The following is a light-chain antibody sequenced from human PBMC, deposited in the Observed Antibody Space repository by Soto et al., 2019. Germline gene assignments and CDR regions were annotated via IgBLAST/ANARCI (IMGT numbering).Light chain of an antibody. J-gene: IGKJ5*01. CDR3: QQYGSSTIT. CDR1: QSVSSSY. Sequence: EILLTQSPATLSLSPGERATLSCGASQSVSSSYLAWYQQKPGLAPRLLIYDASSRETGIPDRCSGRGAGPEFTRPISRLEPADFEVYDCQQYGSSTITFGQGTRLEIK. CDR2: DAS. V-gene: IGKV3D-20*01.